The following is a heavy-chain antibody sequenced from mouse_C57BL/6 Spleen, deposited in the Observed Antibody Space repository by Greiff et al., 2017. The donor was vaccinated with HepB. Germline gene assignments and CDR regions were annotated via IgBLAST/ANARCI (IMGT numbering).Heavy chain of an antibody. CDR2: IRNKANGYTT. CDR3: ARRAYYSNYGWYFDV. Sequence: DVHLVESGGGLVQPGGSLSLSCAASGFTFTDYYMSWVRQPPGKALEWLGFIRNKANGYTTEYSASVKGRFTISRDNSQSILYLQMNALRAEDSATYYCARRAYYSNYGWYFDVWGTGTTVTVSS. V-gene: IGHV7-3*01. D-gene: IGHD2-5*01. CDR1: GFTFTDYY. J-gene: IGHJ1*03.